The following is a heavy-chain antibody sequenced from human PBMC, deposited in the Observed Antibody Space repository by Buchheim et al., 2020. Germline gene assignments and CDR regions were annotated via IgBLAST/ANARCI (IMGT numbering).Heavy chain of an antibody. J-gene: IGHJ4*02. V-gene: IGHV3-74*01. Sequence: EVQLVESGGGLIQPGGSLRLSCAASGFTFTTFWMHWVRQVPGKGLMWVSRINPDGSDRSYAASVRGRFTISRANAENTLYLQMNSLRVEDTGVYSCAREVRGHAYFDTWGQGT. CDR1: GFTFTTFW. CDR2: INPDGSDR. CDR3: AREVRGHAYFDT.